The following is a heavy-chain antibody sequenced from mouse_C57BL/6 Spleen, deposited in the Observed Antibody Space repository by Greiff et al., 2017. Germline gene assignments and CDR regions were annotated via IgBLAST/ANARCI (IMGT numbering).Heavy chain of an antibody. D-gene: IGHD1-1*01. J-gene: IGHJ1*03. V-gene: IGHV1-52*01. CDR1: GYTFTSYW. Sequence: QVQLQQPGAELVRPGSSVKLSCKASGYTFTSYWMHWVKQRPIQGLEWIGNIDPSDSETHYTQKFKDKATLTVDKSSSTAYMQLSSLTSEDSAVYYCARTSDYGSSRWYFDVWGTGTTVTVSS. CDR3: ARTSDYGSSRWYFDV. CDR2: IDPSDSET.